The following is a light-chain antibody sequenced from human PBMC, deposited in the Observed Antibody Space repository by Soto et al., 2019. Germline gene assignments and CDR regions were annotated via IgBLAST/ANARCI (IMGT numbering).Light chain of an antibody. J-gene: IGLJ2*01. Sequence: QSVLTQPRSVSGSPGQSVTISCTGTSSDVGGYKSVSWFQQHPGKAPKLMIYDVTRRPSGVPDRFSGSKSGNTASLTISGLQADDEADYYCCSSAGSDTFGVVFGGGTKLTVL. CDR3: CSSAGSDTFGVV. CDR1: SSDVGGYKS. CDR2: DVT. V-gene: IGLV2-11*01.